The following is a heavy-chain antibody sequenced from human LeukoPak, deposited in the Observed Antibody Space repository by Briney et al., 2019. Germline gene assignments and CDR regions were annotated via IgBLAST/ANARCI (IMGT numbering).Heavy chain of an antibody. CDR2: IYTSGST. J-gene: IGHJ2*01. CDR1: GGSISSYY. D-gene: IGHD2-8*02. Sequence: SETLSLTCTVSGGSISSYYWSWIRQPAGKGLEWIGRIYTSGSTSYNPSLKSRLTISLDKPKNQFSLKLSSVTAADTAVYYCARILSTSYFDLWGRGTLVTVSS. CDR3: ARILSTSYFDL. V-gene: IGHV4-4*07.